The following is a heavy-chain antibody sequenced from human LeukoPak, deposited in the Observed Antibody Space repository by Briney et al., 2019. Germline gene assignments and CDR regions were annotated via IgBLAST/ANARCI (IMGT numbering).Heavy chain of an antibody. J-gene: IGHJ4*02. V-gene: IGHV1-69*05. CDR1: GGTFSSYA. D-gene: IGHD3-3*01. Sequence: SVKVSCKASGGTFSSYAISWVRQAPGQGLEWMGGIIPIFGTANYAQKFQGRVTITTDESTSTAYMELSSPRSEDTAVYYCARVARDYDFWSGYYLDYWGQGTLVTVSS. CDR3: ARVARDYDFWSGYYLDY. CDR2: IIPIFGTA.